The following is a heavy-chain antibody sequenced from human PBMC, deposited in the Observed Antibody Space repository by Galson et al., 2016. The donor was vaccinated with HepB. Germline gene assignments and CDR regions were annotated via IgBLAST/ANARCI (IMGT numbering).Heavy chain of an antibody. J-gene: IGHJ6*02. CDR3: ARDSDRGGWYPNFYGMDV. CDR1: GGTFSSYA. Sequence: SVKVSCKASGGTFSSYAISWVRQAPGQGLEWMGGITPIFGTANYAQKFQGRVTIIADESTSTAYMELSRLTSEDTAVYYCARDSDRGGWYPNFYGMDVWGQGTTVTVSS. V-gene: IGHV1-69*13. CDR2: ITPIFGTA. D-gene: IGHD6-19*01.